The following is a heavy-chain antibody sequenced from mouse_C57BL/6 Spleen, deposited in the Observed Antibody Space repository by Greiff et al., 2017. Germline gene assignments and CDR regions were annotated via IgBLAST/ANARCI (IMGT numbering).Heavy chain of an antibody. J-gene: IGHJ4*01. CDR3: ARYRDYDGDYYAMDY. Sequence: EVNVVESGGGLVQPGGSLSLSCAASGFTFTDYYMSWVRQPPGKALEWLGFIRNKANGYTTEYSASVKGRFTISRDNSQSILYLQMNALRAEDSATYYCARYRDYDGDYYAMDYWGQGTSVTVSS. CDR1: GFTFTDYY. D-gene: IGHD2-4*01. V-gene: IGHV7-3*01. CDR2: IRNKANGYTT.